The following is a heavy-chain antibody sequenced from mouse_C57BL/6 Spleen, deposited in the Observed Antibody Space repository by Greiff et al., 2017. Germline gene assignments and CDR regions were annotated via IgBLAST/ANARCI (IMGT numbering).Heavy chain of an antibody. Sequence: EVQVVESGGGLVKPGGSLKLSCAASGFTFSSSAMSWVRQTPEKRLEWVATISDGGSYTYYPDNVKGRFTISRDNAKNNLYLQMSHLKSEDTAMDYCARTYDYDRYFDVWGTGTTVTVSS. CDR1: GFTFSSSA. CDR2: ISDGGSYT. CDR3: ARTYDYDRYFDV. D-gene: IGHD2-4*01. J-gene: IGHJ1*03. V-gene: IGHV5-4*01.